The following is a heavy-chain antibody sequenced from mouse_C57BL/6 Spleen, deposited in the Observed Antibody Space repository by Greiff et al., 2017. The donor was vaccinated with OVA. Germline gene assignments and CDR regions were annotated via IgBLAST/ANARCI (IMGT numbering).Heavy chain of an antibody. CDR3: ASYYGSYWYFDV. D-gene: IGHD2-2*01. CDR1: GYSITSGYY. V-gene: IGHV3-6*01. Sequence: ESGPGLVKPSQSLSLTCSVTGYSITSGYYWNWIRQFPGNKLEWMGYISYDGSNNYNPSLKNRISITRDTSKNQFFLKLNSVTTEDTATYYCASYYGSYWYFDVWGTGTTVTVSS. J-gene: IGHJ1*03. CDR2: ISYDGSN.